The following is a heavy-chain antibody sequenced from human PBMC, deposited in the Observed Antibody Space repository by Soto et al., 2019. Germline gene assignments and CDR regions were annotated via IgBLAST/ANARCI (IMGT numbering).Heavy chain of an antibody. CDR2: IIPIFGTA. V-gene: IGHV1-69*01. CDR3: ASPFSQESSDSSSGPFGFGY. J-gene: IGHJ4*02. CDR1: GGTFSSYA. Sequence: QVQLVQSGAEVKKPGSSVKVSCKASGGTFSSYAISWVRQAPGHGLEWMGGIIPIFGTANYAQKFQGRVRITADESTSTAYMELSSIRSEETAVYYCASPFSQESSDSSSGPFGFGYWGQGTLVTVST. D-gene: IGHD6-13*01.